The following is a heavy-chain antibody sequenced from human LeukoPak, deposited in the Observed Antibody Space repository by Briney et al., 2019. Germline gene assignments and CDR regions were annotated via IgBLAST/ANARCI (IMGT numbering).Heavy chain of an antibody. V-gene: IGHV3-49*05. D-gene: IGHD3-22*01. CDR1: GFTFGDYA. CDR2: IRSKAYGGTT. J-gene: IGHJ4*02. Sequence: NPGGSLRLSCTASGFTFGDYAMSWFRQAPGKGLEWVGFIRSKAYGGTTEYAASVKGRFTTSRDDSKSIAYLQMNSQKTEDTAVYYCTRRLHYYDSSGYYYVSYFDYWGQGTLVTVSS. CDR3: TRRLHYYDSSGYYYVSYFDY.